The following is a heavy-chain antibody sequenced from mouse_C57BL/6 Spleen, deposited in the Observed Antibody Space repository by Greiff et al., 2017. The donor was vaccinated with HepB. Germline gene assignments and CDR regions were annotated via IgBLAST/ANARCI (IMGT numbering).Heavy chain of an antibody. J-gene: IGHJ4*01. V-gene: IGHV1-63*01. CDR3: ARSGIGNYYYYAMDY. Sequence: VQLQESGAELVRPGTSVKMSCKASGYTFTNYWIGWAKQRPGHGLEWIGDIYPGGGYTNYNEKFKGKATLTADKSSSTAYMQFSSLTSEDSAIYYCARSGIGNYYYYAMDYWGQGTSVTVSS. D-gene: IGHD2-1*01. CDR2: IYPGGGYT. CDR1: GYTFTNYW.